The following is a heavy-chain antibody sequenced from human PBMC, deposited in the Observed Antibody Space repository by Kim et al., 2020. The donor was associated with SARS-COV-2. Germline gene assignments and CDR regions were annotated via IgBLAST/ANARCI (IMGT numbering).Heavy chain of an antibody. CDR2: IRSKAYGGTT. J-gene: IGHJ6*03. CDR3: TRGGAGSGSYYRIINGYYYYYMDV. Sequence: GRSLRLSCTASGFTFGDYAMSWFRQAPGKGLEWVGFIRSKAYGGTTEYAASVKGRFTISRDDSKSIAYLQMNSLKTEDTAVYYCTRGGAGSGSYYRIINGYYYYYMDVCGKGTTVTVSS. D-gene: IGHD3-10*01. CDR1: GFTFGDYA. V-gene: IGHV3-49*03.